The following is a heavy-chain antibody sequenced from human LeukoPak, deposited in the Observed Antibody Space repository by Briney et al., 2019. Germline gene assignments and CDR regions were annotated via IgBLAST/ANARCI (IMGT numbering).Heavy chain of an antibody. J-gene: IGHJ4*02. Sequence: GGSLRLSCAASGFTLSSYSMNWVRQAPGKGLEWISTTNSGGTSTYYAESVKGRFTISRDNSKNTLYLQMSSLRVEDTAVYYCAKQSYARSLGEGGPGTLVSVSS. V-gene: IGHV3-23*01. D-gene: IGHD2-8*01. CDR3: AKQSYARSLGE. CDR2: TNSGGTST. CDR1: GFTLSSYS.